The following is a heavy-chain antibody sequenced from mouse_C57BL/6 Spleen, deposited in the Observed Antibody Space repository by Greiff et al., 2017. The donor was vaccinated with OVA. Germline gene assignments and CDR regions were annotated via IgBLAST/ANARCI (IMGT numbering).Heavy chain of an antibody. CDR2: ISYDGSN. CDR1: GYSITSGYY. V-gene: IGHV3-6*01. D-gene: IGHD1-1*01. Sequence: DVKLQESGPGLVKPSQSLSLTCSVTGYSITSGYYWNWIRQFPGNKLEWMGYISYDGSNNYNPSLKNRTSITRDTSKNQFFLKLNSVTTEDTATYYCASDTTVVGYFDVWGTGTTVTVSS. CDR3: ASDTTVVGYFDV. J-gene: IGHJ1*03.